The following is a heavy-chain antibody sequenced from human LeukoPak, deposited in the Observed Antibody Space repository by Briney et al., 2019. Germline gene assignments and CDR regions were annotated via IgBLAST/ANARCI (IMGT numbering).Heavy chain of an antibody. D-gene: IGHD6-13*01. CDR2: ISSSSSYI. Sequence: GGSLRLSCAASGFTFSSYSMNWVRQAPGKGLEWVSSISSSSSYIYYADSVKGRFTISRDNAKNSLYLQMNSLRAEDTAVYYCARAGWAYSSSWYWFDPWGQGTLVTVSS. CDR3: ARAGWAYSSSWYWFDP. V-gene: IGHV3-21*01. J-gene: IGHJ5*02. CDR1: GFTFSSYS.